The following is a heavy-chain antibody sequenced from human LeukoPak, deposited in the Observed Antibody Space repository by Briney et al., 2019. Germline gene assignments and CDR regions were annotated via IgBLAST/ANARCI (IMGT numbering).Heavy chain of an antibody. J-gene: IGHJ3*02. CDR1: GFIFSDFS. Sequence: GGSLRLSCTVSGFIFSDFSMSWVRQAPGKGLEWVAKMSEDGNEIFYVDSVKGRFTISRHNAKNSLYLQMNSLRAEDTAVYYCARVPAGVIGMKDAFDTWGQGTMVTVSS. D-gene: IGHD3-16*02. CDR3: ARVPAGVIGMKDAFDT. CDR2: MSEDGNEI. V-gene: IGHV3-7*01.